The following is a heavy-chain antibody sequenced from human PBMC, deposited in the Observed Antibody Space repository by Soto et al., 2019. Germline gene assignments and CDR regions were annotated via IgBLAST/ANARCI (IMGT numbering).Heavy chain of an antibody. D-gene: IGHD4-4*01. J-gene: IGHJ6*02. CDR1: GFPFSIYA. V-gene: IGHV3-23*01. Sequence: GGSLRLSCAASGFPFSIYAMSWVRQSPGKGLEWVSSISVSGGSTYYADSVKGRFTISRDNSKNTLYLQMNSLRDEDTAVYYCAKEATTTPVYPDYSMDGWGQANRVAVFS. CDR3: AKEATTTPVYPDYSMDG. CDR2: ISVSGGST.